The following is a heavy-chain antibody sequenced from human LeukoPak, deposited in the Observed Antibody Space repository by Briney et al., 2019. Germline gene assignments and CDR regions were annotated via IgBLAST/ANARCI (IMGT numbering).Heavy chain of an antibody. CDR1: GFTFSTYW. D-gene: IGHD4-17*01. V-gene: IGHV3-74*01. CDR3: ARDTNGDGWFDP. Sequence: GGSLRLSCAASGFTFSTYWMHWVRQPPGKGLVWVSRIHSDGRSTNYADSVKGRFTISRDNAKNTLFLQMNSLRAEDTSVYYCARDTNGDGWFDPWGQGTLVTVSS. J-gene: IGHJ5*02. CDR2: IHSDGRST.